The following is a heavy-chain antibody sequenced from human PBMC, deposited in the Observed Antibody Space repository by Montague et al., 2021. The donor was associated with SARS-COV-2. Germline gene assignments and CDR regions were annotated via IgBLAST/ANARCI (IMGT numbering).Heavy chain of an antibody. Sequence: SETLSLTCTVSVGSISNYYWTWIRQPPGKGLEWIGYAYYVPSTNSANTXXNPSLKRRVTISLDTSENQFSLKLSSVTAADTAVYYCARTWRFGQSYGLDIWGQGTMVTVSS. D-gene: IGHD3-16*01. CDR3: ARTWRFGQSYGLDI. CDR1: VGSISNYY. CDR2: AYYVPST. V-gene: IGHV4-59*01. J-gene: IGHJ3*02.